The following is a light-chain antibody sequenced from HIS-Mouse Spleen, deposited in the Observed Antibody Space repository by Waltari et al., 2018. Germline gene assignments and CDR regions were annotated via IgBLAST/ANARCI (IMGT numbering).Light chain of an antibody. V-gene: IGLV2-11*01. Sequence: QSALTQPRSASGSPGQSVTISCTGTSSDVGGYNSVSWYQQHPGKAPKLMIYDVSKRPSGVPDRFSGSKSGNTASLTISGLQAEDEADYYCCSYAGSYTLVFGGGTKLTVL. J-gene: IGLJ2*01. CDR3: CSYAGSYTLV. CDR1: SSDVGGYNS. CDR2: DVS.